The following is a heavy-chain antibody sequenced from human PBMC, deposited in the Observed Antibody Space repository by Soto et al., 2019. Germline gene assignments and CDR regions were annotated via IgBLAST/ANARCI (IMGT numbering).Heavy chain of an antibody. V-gene: IGHV3-30-3*01. CDR1: GFTFNTYT. Sequence: QVQLVESGGGVVQPGRSLRLSCAASGFTFNTYTMHWVRQAPGKGLAWVAVISYDGHYEYYADSVKGRFTISRDNSKNTRYLQMNSLRADDTAVYYCARASVAGTWGYYGDYLGQGSVVTVSS. J-gene: IGHJ4*02. CDR2: ISYDGHYE. D-gene: IGHD6-19*01. CDR3: ARASVAGTWGYYGDY.